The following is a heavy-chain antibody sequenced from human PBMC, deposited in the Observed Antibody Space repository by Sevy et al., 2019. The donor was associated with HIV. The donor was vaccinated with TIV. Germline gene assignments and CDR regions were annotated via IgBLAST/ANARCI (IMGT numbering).Heavy chain of an antibody. CDR1: GGTFSSYA. CDR2: IIPIFGTA. CDR3: ARVATVTSDFDY. V-gene: IGHV1-69*13. J-gene: IGHJ4*02. D-gene: IGHD4-4*01. Sequence: SVKVSCKAPGGTFSSYAISWVRQAPGQGLEWMGGIIPIFGTANYAQKFQGRVTITADESTSTAYMELSSLRSEDTAVYYCARVATVTSDFDYWGQGTLVTVSS.